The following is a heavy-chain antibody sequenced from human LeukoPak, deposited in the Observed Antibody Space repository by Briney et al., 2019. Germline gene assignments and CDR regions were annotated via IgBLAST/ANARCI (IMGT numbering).Heavy chain of an antibody. V-gene: IGHV3-11*04. CDR1: GFTFSDYS. Sequence: PGGSLRLSCAASGFTFSDYSMSWIRQAPGKGLEWVSYIRSSGNTIYYADSVKGRFTISRDNAKNSLYLQMNSLRAEDTAVYYCAKPPRGDKNFDYWGQGTLVTVSS. CDR3: AKPPRGDKNFDY. CDR2: IRSSGNTI. J-gene: IGHJ4*02. D-gene: IGHD2-21*02.